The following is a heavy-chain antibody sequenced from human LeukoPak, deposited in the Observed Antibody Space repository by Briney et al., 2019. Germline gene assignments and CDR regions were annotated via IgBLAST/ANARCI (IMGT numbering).Heavy chain of an antibody. CDR2: IYYSGST. V-gene: IGHV4-59*01. CDR3: ARVTALGAFDI. J-gene: IGHJ3*02. Sequence: SETLSLTCTVSGGSISSYYWSWIRQPPGKGLEWIGYIYYSGSTNYNPSLKSRVTISVDTSKNQFSLKLSSVTAADTAVYYWARVTALGAFDIWGQGTMVTVSS. CDR1: GGSISSYY. D-gene: IGHD6-25*01.